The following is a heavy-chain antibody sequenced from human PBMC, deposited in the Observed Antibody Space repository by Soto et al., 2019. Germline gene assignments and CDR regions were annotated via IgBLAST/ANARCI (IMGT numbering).Heavy chain of an antibody. D-gene: IGHD2-21*01. J-gene: IGHJ4*02. Sequence: PGGSLRLSCAASGFTVSSKYMSWVRQAPGKGLEWVSLIQSGGPTYYADSVKGRFTISRDTAKNILYLQMNSLRDEDTAVYFCVRDSDSVADMTHGDFWGRGTLVTVSS. CDR1: GFTVSSKY. V-gene: IGHV3-66*01. CDR2: IQSGGPT. CDR3: VRDSDSVADMTHGDF.